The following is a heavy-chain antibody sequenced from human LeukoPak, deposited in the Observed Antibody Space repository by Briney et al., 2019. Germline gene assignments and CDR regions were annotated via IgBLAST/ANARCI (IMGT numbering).Heavy chain of an antibody. J-gene: IGHJ4*02. CDR1: GYSFTSYW. V-gene: IGHV5-51*01. CDR3: ARHRDCTNGICYKIDY. Sequence: HGESLNISCKGSGYSFTSYWIGWVRQMPGKGLEWMGIIYPGDSDTRYSPSFQGQVTISADKSITTAYLQWSSLKASDTAMYYCARHRDCTNGICYKIDYWGQGTLVTVSS. CDR2: IYPGDSDT. D-gene: IGHD2-8*01.